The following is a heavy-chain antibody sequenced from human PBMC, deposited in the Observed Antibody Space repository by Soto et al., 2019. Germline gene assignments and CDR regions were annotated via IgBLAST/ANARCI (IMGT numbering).Heavy chain of an antibody. CDR3: AREFPYYVSSDSYLDY. J-gene: IGHJ4*02. D-gene: IGHD3-16*01. CDR2: INTGNGNT. V-gene: IGHV1-3*04. CDR1: GYSFTSYA. Sequence: GASVKVSCKASGYSFTSYAMLWVRQAPGQGLEWMGSINTGNGNTKYSQSFQGRVAISRDTSKNQFSLHLNSVTPEDTAVYYCAREFPYYVSSDSYLDYWGQGALVTVSS.